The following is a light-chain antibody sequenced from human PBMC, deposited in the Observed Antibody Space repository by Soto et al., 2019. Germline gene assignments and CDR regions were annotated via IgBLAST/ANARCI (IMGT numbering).Light chain of an antibody. V-gene: IGKV1-5*03. CDR1: QSITDW. J-gene: IGKJ1*01. CDR2: KAS. CDR3: QYCDDYSWT. Sequence: DIQMTQSPSTLSASVGDRVTITCRASQSITDWLAWYQQKPGKAPKFLIYKASKLEGGVPSRFSGSGSGTEFTLTISSVQPDDFATYYCQYCDDYSWTFGQGTKVEIK.